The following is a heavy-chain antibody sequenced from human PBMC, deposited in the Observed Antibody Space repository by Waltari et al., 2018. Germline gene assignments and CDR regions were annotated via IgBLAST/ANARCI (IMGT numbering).Heavy chain of an antibody. CDR2: IHPSGST. CDR3: ARGRDPYKGGSL. J-gene: IGHJ4*02. V-gene: IGHV4-34*01. CDR1: GGSFNGYY. Sequence: QVQLQQWGAGLLKPSETLSLTCAVYGGSFNGYYLSWTRQPPRKGLEWIGEIHPSGSTAYNPSLTSRVTISGDMSKNQFSLKLTSVTAADTAVYFCARGRDPYKGGSLWGLGTLVTVSS. D-gene: IGHD1-1*01.